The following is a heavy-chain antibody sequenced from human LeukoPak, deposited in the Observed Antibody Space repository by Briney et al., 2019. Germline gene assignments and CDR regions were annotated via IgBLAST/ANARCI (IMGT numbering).Heavy chain of an antibody. J-gene: IGHJ6*02. V-gene: IGHV4-34*01. Sequence: SETPSLTCAVYGGSFSGYYWSWIRQPPGKGLEWIGEINHSGSTNYNPSLKSRVTISVDTSKNQFSLKLSSVTAADTAVYYCARGPVYYYYGMDVWGQGTTVTVSS. CDR2: INHSGST. CDR3: ARGPVYYYYGMDV. CDR1: GGSFSGYY.